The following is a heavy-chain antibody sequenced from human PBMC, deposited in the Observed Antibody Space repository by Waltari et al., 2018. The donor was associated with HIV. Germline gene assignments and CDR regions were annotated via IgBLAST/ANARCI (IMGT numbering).Heavy chain of an antibody. CDR1: GGSLSGSF. J-gene: IGHJ6*02. V-gene: IGHV4-34*02. D-gene: IGHD1-26*01. Sequence: QVKLQQWGAGQVKPSETLSLTCLVSGGSLSGSFWAWIRQTPEKGLEWIGEVEQSGGAHLNPPFKTRATISLDTVMSHFALKLRSVTAADTAVYFCARGPRVRLCRGLPFYYSALDVWGQGNTVIVSS. CDR2: VEQSGGA. CDR3: ARGPRVRLCRGLPFYYSALDV.